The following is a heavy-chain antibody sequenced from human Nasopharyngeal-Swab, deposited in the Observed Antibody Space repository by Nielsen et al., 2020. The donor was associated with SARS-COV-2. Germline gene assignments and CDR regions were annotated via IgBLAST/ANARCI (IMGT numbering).Heavy chain of an antibody. V-gene: IGHV4-34*01. Sequence: SETLSLTCAVYGGSFSGYYWSWIRQPPGKGLEWIGEINHSGSTNYNPSLKSRVTISVDTSKNQFSLKLSSVTAADTAVYYCARQARTYYYDNSGYYFDYRGQGTLVTVSS. CDR3: ARQARTYYYDNSGYYFDY. CDR1: GGSFSGYY. CDR2: INHSGST. J-gene: IGHJ4*02. D-gene: IGHD3-22*01.